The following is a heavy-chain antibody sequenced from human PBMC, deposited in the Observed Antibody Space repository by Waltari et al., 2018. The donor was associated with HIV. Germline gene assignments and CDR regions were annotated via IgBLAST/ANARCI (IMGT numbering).Heavy chain of an antibody. CDR1: GYRFTSYW. CDR2: VFPSDSET. D-gene: IGHD2-15*01. V-gene: IGHV5-51*01. Sequence: ELQLVQSAAVVKKPGESLKISCTGSGYRFTSYWIGWVRQMPGKGLEWMGTVFPSDSETRYSPSFQGQVTISADKSTNTAYLQWSSLKASDTAIYYCAKATATLAFDSWGQGTLVTVSS. J-gene: IGHJ4*02. CDR3: AKATATLAFDS.